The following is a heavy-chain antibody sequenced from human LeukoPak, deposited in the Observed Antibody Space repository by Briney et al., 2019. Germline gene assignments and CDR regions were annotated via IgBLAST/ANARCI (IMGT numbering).Heavy chain of an antibody. D-gene: IGHD3-3*01. CDR2: IYYSGST. J-gene: IGHJ6*02. Sequence: PSETLSLTCTVSGGSISSGGYYWSWIRQHPGKGLEWIGYIYYSGSTYYNPSLKSRVAISVDTSKNQFSLKLSSVTAADTAVYYCARDSSDFWRGYYRYGMDVWGQGTTVTVSS. V-gene: IGHV4-31*03. CDR1: GGSISSGGYY. CDR3: ARDSSDFWRGYYRYGMDV.